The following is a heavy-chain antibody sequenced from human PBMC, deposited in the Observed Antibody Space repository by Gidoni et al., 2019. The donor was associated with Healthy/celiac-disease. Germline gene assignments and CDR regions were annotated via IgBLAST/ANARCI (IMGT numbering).Heavy chain of an antibody. J-gene: IGHJ5*02. CDR1: GGSISSSSYY. CDR3: ARLRIGSVVPAAIPSGWFDP. D-gene: IGHD2-2*02. Sequence: QLQLQESGPGLVKPSETLSLTCTVSGGSISSSSYYWGWIRQPPGKGLEWIGSIYYSGSTYYNPSLKSRVTISVDTSKNQFSLKLSSVTAADTAVYYCARLRIGSVVPAAIPSGWFDPWGQGTLVTVSS. CDR2: IYYSGST. V-gene: IGHV4-39*01.